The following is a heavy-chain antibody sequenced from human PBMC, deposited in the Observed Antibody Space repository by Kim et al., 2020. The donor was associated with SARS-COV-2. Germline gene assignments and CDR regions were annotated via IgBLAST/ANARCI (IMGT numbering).Heavy chain of an antibody. Sequence: GGSLRLSCAASGFTFSSYSMNWVRQAPGKGLEWVSYISSSSSTIYYADSVKGGFTISRDNAKNSLYLQMNSLRAEDTAVYYCAREQTYDFWSGSSAFDIWGQGTMVTVSS. CDR3: AREQTYDFWSGSSAFDI. CDR1: GFTFSSYS. D-gene: IGHD3-3*01. J-gene: IGHJ3*02. CDR2: ISSSSSTI. V-gene: IGHV3-48*04.